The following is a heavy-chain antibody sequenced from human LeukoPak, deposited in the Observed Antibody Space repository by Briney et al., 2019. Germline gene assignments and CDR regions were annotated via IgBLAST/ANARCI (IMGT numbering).Heavy chain of an antibody. D-gene: IGHD1-20*01. J-gene: IGHJ4*02. Sequence: GGSLRLSCAASGCTLSSYWMSWVRQAPGKGLEWVANIKQDGSEKYYVDSVKGRFTISRDNAKNSLYLQMNSLRAEDTAVYYCARGIEGGITGTDYWGQGTLVTVSS. CDR1: GCTLSSYW. CDR3: ARGIEGGITGTDY. V-gene: IGHV3-7*01. CDR2: IKQDGSEK.